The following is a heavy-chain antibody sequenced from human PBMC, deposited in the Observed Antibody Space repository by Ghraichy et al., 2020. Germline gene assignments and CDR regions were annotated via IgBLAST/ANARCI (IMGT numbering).Heavy chain of an antibody. CDR2: ISGSGST. J-gene: IGHJ4*02. CDR1: GFTFNNYA. V-gene: IGHV3-23*01. Sequence: GGSLRLSCAASGFTFNNYAMNWVRQAPGKRLEWVSSISGSGSTYYADSLRGRFTISRDNSKNTLHLQMDSLRAEDTAVYFCARVQGMIDPFDYWGQGSLINV. D-gene: IGHD2-21*01. CDR3: ARVQGMIDPFDY.